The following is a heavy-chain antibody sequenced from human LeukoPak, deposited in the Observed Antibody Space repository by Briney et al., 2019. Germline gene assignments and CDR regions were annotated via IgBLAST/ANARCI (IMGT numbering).Heavy chain of an antibody. D-gene: IGHD3-10*01. Sequence: GGSLRLSCAASGFTFNTYAMTWVRQAPGKGLEWVSSISSSGSNTYYTDSVKGHFTISRDNSKYTLYLQMNSLRVEDTAVYYCAAGSGSYYKATSWGQGTLVTVSS. CDR1: GFTFNTYA. J-gene: IGHJ5*02. CDR3: AAGSGSYYKATS. V-gene: IGHV3-23*01. CDR2: ISSSGSNT.